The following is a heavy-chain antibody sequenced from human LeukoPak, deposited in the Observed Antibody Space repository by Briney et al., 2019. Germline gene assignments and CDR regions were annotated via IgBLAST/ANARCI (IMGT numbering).Heavy chain of an antibody. V-gene: IGHV3-30*02. Sequence: GGSLRLSCAASGFTFSSYAMHWVRQAPGKGLEWVAYIRYDGNNKYYADSVKGRFTISRDNSKNTLHLQMNSVRAEDTAVYYCAKGQTAGWELDDVDIWGQGTMVTVSS. CDR1: GFTFSSYA. CDR2: IRYDGNNK. D-gene: IGHD1-26*01. J-gene: IGHJ3*02. CDR3: AKGQTAGWELDDVDI.